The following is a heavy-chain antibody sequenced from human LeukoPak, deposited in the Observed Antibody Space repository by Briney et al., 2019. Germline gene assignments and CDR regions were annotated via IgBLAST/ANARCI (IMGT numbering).Heavy chain of an antibody. Sequence: GGSLRLSCAASGFTFSSYGMHWVRQAPGKWLEWVAFIRYDGSNKYYADSVKGRFTISRDNSKNTLYLQMNSLRAEDTAVYYCAKARIAAAGTSYWGQGTLVTVPS. D-gene: IGHD6-13*01. CDR1: GFTFSSYG. J-gene: IGHJ4*02. CDR3: AKARIAAAGTSY. CDR2: IRYDGSNK. V-gene: IGHV3-30*02.